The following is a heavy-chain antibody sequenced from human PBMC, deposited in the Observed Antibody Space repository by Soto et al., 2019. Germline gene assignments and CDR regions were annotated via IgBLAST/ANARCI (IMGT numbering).Heavy chain of an antibody. Sequence: QVQLVESGGGVVQPGRSQRLSCAASGFIFSSYDMHWVRQAPGKGLEWVAVISYDGTKTFYADSVKGRFTISRDSSKNTLYLQMNSLRGEHTAVYYCAKDGWWHGFNYMDYWGQGTLVNVAS. CDR2: ISYDGTKT. CDR1: GFIFSSYD. D-gene: IGHD5-12*01. J-gene: IGHJ4*02. CDR3: AKDGWWHGFNYMDY. V-gene: IGHV3-30*18.